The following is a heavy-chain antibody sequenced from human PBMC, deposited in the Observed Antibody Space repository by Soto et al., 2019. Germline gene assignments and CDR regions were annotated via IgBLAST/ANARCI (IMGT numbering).Heavy chain of an antibody. CDR1: GFIFSNYG. CDR2: VSSAGSTK. CDR3: AKDLGYSYGGFFDY. Sequence: GGALRLSCAASGFIFSNYGMHWVRQAPGKGLEWVAVVSSAGSTKYYADSVKGRFTISRDNSKNTVFLQMNSLRAEDTAVYYCAKDLGYSYGGFFDYWGQGTLVTVSS. D-gene: IGHD5-18*01. J-gene: IGHJ4*02. V-gene: IGHV3-30*18.